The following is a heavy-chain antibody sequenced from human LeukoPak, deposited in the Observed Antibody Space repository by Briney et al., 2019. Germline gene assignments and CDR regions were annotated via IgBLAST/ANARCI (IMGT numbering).Heavy chain of an antibody. D-gene: IGHD3-10*01. J-gene: IGHJ5*02. CDR1: GYTFTDYY. CDR3: ARGDYYGSPKVVAA. V-gene: IGHV1-2*02. Sequence: ASVKVSCKASGYTFTDYYINWVRQAPGQGLEWIGWINPNSGDTNYAQKFQDRVTMTRDTSISTAYIELNLLRSDDTAVFYCARGDYYGSPKVVAAWGQGTLVTVSS. CDR2: INPNSGDT.